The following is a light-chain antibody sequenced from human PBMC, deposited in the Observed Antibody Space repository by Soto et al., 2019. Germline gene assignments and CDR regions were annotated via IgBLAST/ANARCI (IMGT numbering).Light chain of an antibody. V-gene: IGKV3-15*01. CDR1: QSVSSN. CDR2: GAS. J-gene: IGKJ1*01. Sequence: ETLLTQHPATLCVSTGARASLSGRACQSVSSNGAWYPQNPGQAPSLIVCGASTSATGIPARFSGSGSGTAFTLTISSLQSEDCAVYYCQQYNNWPPTFGQGTKVDIK. CDR3: QQYNNWPPT.